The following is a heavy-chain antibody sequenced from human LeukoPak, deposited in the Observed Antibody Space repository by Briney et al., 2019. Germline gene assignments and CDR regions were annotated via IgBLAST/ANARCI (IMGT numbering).Heavy chain of an antibody. Sequence: PGGSLRLSCAASGFTFSDYYMSWIRQAPGKGLEWVSYISSSGRTIYYADSVKGRFTISRDNAKNSLYLQMNSLRAEDTAVYYCARGPPNSYCSSTSCQHYYYYYMDVWGKGTTVTVSS. J-gene: IGHJ6*03. CDR3: ARGPPNSYCSSTSCQHYYYYYMDV. CDR1: GFTFSDYY. CDR2: ISSSGRTI. V-gene: IGHV3-11*04. D-gene: IGHD2-2*01.